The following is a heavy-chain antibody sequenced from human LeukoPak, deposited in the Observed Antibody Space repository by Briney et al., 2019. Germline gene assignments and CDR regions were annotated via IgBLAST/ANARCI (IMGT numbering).Heavy chain of an antibody. D-gene: IGHD6-13*01. J-gene: IGHJ4*02. CDR3: AREGNNWYRALDY. CDR1: GDSFRSYS. Sequence: PSETLSLTCTVSGDSFRSYSWSWIRQPAGKGLEWIGRIYTSGATKYNPSLQSRVTMSLDTPKSQFSLKLSSVTAADTAVYFCAREGNNWYRALDYWGQGSQVTVSS. CDR2: IYTSGAT. V-gene: IGHV4-4*07.